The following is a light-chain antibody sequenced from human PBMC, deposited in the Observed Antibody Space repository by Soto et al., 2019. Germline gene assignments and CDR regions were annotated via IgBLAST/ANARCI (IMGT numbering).Light chain of an antibody. Sequence: QSVLTQPPSVSGAPGQRVTISCTGSSSNIGAGYDVHWYQRLPGTAPKLLIYGNSNRPSGVPDRFSGSKSGTSASLAITGLQAEDEADHYCQSYDSSLSSVVFGGGTKLTVL. CDR2: GNS. CDR1: SSNIGAGYD. J-gene: IGLJ2*01. CDR3: QSYDSSLSSVV. V-gene: IGLV1-40*01.